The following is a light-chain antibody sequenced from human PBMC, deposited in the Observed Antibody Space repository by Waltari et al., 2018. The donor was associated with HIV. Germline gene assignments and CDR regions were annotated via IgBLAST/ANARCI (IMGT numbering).Light chain of an antibody. CDR2: EVT. J-gene: IGLJ2*01. Sequence: QSALTQPASVSGSPGQSITISCTGTNSDIGNDNYVPWYQQHPGTAPKLILYEVTNRPSGVSTRFSGSKSGNTASLIISGLQAEDEADYFCSSYASTRSLIFGGGTELTVL. V-gene: IGLV2-14*03. CDR3: SSYASTRSLI. CDR1: NSDIGNDNY.